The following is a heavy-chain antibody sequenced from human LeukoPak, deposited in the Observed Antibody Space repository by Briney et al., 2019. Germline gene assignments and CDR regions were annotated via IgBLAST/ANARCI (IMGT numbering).Heavy chain of an antibody. CDR1: GYTFTGYY. D-gene: IGHD2-15*01. J-gene: IGHJ6*03. Sequence: GASVKVSCKASGYTFTGYYMHWVRQAPGQGLEWMGWINPNSGGTNYAQKFQGRVTMTRDTSISTAYMELSRLRSDDTAVYYCARGTTATRSGGYYYYMDVWGKGTTVTVSS. CDR3: ARGTTATRSGGYYYYMDV. V-gene: IGHV1-2*02. CDR2: INPNSGGT.